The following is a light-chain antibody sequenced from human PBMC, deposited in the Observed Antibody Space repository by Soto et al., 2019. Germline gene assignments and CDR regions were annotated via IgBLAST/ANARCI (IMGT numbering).Light chain of an antibody. CDR3: QQYGTSEII. CDR1: QSVSNNY. V-gene: IGKV3-20*01. CDR2: DTS. Sequence: VFKQSPCTLSLSPGERATLSCRASQSVSNNYLAWYQQKPGQAPRLLIYDTSSRASGIPDRFSGSGSGTDFTLTISRLETEDFAVFYCQQYGTSEIIFGQGTRLEIK. J-gene: IGKJ5*01.